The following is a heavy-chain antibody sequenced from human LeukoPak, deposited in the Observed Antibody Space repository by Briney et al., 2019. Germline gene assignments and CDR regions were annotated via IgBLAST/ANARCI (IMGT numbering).Heavy chain of an antibody. CDR2: ISDYNGNT. V-gene: IGHV1-18*01. Sequence: ASVKVSCKASGYTFSSYGISWVRQAPGQGLEWMGWISDYNGNTNYAQKVQGRVTMTTDPFTSTACMELRSLRSDDTAVYYCARDGPDRAAWFDPWGQGTLVTASS. J-gene: IGHJ5*02. D-gene: IGHD3-22*01. CDR1: GYTFSSYG. CDR3: ARDGPDRAAWFDP.